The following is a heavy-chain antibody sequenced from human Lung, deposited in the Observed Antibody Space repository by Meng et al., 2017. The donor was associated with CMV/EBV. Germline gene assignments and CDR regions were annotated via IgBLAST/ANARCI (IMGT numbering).Heavy chain of an antibody. CDR2: MSHSGSS. J-gene: IGHJ4*02. Sequence: SQTXSLTCVVSGDSIISANWWSWVRQPPGKGLEWIGEMSHSGSSNYDPSLKSRVSISIDKSKNHFSLNLISVTAADTAVYYCARHMALAGSRGFDSWGQGTLVTVSS. D-gene: IGHD2-21*01. CDR1: GDSIISANW. CDR3: ARHMALAGSRGFDS. V-gene: IGHV4-4*02.